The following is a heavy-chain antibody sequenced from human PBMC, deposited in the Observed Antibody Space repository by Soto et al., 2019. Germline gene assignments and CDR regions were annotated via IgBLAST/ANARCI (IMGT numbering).Heavy chain of an antibody. CDR2: INHSGST. CDR3: ARRPIAAAGRLFDY. Sequence: QVQLQQWGAGLLKPSETLSLTCAVYGGSFSGYYWSWIRQPPGKGLEWIGEINHSGSTNYNPSLKRSVTVSVDTSKDQFSLKLSSVTDSDTAVYYFARRPIAAAGRLFDYWGQGTLVTVST. D-gene: IGHD6-13*01. V-gene: IGHV4-34*01. CDR1: GGSFSGYY. J-gene: IGHJ4*02.